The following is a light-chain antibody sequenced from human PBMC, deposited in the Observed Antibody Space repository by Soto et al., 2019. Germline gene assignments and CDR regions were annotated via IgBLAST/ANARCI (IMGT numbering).Light chain of an antibody. CDR1: SSNIGSNV. Sequence: QPVLTQPPSASGTPGQRVTISCSGSSSNIGSNVVSWYQQLPRTAPKLLIYSNNQRPSEVPDRFSGSKSGTSTSLAIGGLQSEDEADYYCAAWDDNLNGWVFGGGTKLTVL. J-gene: IGLJ3*02. CDR3: AAWDDNLNGWV. V-gene: IGLV1-44*01. CDR2: SNN.